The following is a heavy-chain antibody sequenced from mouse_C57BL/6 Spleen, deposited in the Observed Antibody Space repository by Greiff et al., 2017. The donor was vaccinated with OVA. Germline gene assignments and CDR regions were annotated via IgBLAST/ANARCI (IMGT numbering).Heavy chain of an antibody. CDR3: AIWRWLLIDFDV. CDR2: IHPSDSDT. D-gene: IGHD2-3*01. J-gene: IGHJ1*03. CDR1: GYTFTSYW. Sequence: QVQLQQPGAELVKPGASVKLSCKASGYTFTSYWMHWVKQRPGQGLEWIGRIHPSDSDTNYNQKFKGKATLTVDNSSSTAYMQLSILTSEDSAVYYCAIWRWLLIDFDVWGTGTTVTVSS. V-gene: IGHV1-74*01.